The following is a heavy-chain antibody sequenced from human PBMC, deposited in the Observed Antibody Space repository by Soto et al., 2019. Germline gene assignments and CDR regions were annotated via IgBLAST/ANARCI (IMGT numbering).Heavy chain of an antibody. CDR3: ARVHDMGAAGTYWFDP. V-gene: IGHV2-26*01. CDR2: IFANDAK. Sequence: QVTLKESGPVLVKPTETLTLTCTVSGFSLSTDRMGVSWIRQPPGKAPEWLAQIFANDAKSYNRSLKSRLTISMDTARGPVVMTMTNKDSVDKATYFFARVHDMGAAGTYWFDPWGQGTLVTVSS. D-gene: IGHD1-7*01. CDR1: GFSLSTDRMG. J-gene: IGHJ5*02.